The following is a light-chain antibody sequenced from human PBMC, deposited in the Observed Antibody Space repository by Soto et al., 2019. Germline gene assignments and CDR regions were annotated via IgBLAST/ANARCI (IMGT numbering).Light chain of an antibody. V-gene: IGKV1-9*01. J-gene: IGKJ3*01. Sequence: IQLTQSPSSLSASVGGRVPITCRASQGIGSYLAWYQQKPGEAPKLLIFDASTLQSGVPSRFSGSGSGTDFTLTISSLQAEDFATYYCQQLNSYPRTFGPGT. CDR2: DAS. CDR1: QGIGSY. CDR3: QQLNSYPRT.